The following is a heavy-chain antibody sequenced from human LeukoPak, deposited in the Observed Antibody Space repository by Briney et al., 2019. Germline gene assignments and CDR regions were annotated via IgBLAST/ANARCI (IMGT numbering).Heavy chain of an antibody. CDR2: IYHLGST. D-gene: IGHD3-10*01. V-gene: IGHV4-39*01. J-gene: IGHJ6*02. CDR3: ARGHGSGSSYYYYGMDV. CDR1: NVSITSSSYY. Sequence: SETLSLTCTVSNVSITSSSYYWGWIRQPPGKGLEWIGSIYHLGSTYYNPSLKSRATISLDTPKNQFSLKLSSVTAADTAVYYCARGHGSGSSYYYYGMDVWGQGTTVTVSS.